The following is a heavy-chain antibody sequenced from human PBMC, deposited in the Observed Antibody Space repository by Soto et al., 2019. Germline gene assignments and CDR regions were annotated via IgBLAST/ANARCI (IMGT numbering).Heavy chain of an antibody. J-gene: IGHJ6*02. CDR1: GFTFSSYG. Sequence: GGSLRLSCAASGFTFSSYGMHWVRQAPGKGLEWVAVIWYDGSNKYYADSVKGRFTISRDNSKNTLYQQMNSLRAEDTAVYYCARGLVRKYYDFWSGSVSYGMDVWGQGTTVTVSS. CDR3: ARGLVRKYYDFWSGSVSYGMDV. CDR2: IWYDGSNK. V-gene: IGHV3-33*01. D-gene: IGHD3-3*01.